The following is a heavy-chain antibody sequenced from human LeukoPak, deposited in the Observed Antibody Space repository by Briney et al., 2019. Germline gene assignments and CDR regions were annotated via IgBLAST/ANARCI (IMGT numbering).Heavy chain of an antibody. J-gene: IGHJ4*02. V-gene: IGHV4-34*01. CDR1: GGSFSGYY. Sequence: SETLSLTCTVYGGSFSGYYWSWIRQPPGRGLEWIGEVNHSGNTAYNPSLERRVTISVDTSKNQFSLKLRSVTAADTAVYYCATRTSGLDYWGQGNLVTVSS. CDR2: VNHSGNT. D-gene: IGHD6-19*01. CDR3: ATRTSGLDY.